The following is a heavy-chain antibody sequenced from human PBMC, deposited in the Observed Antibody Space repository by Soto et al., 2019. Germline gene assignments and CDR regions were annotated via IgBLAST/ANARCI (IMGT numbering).Heavy chain of an antibody. V-gene: IGHV1-3*01. J-gene: IGHJ6*03. Sequence: GASVKVSCTASGYTFTSYAMHWVRQAPGQRLEWMGWINAGNGNTKYSQKLQGRVTITRDTSASTAYMELSSLRSEDTAVYYCARDVVSGIVVVPAAIWGYMDVWGKGTTVTV. CDR3: ARDVVSGIVVVPAAIWGYMDV. D-gene: IGHD2-2*01. CDR1: GYTFTSYA. CDR2: INAGNGNT.